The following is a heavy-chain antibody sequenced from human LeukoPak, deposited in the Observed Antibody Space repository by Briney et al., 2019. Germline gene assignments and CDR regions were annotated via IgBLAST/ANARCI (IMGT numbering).Heavy chain of an antibody. J-gene: IGHJ4*02. V-gene: IGHV3-9*01. CDR2: ISWNSGSI. D-gene: IGHD4-17*01. CDR3: AKDGA. CDR1: GFTFDDYA. Sequence: PGGSLRLSCAASGFTFDDYAMHWVRQAPGKGLEWVSGISWNSGSIGYADSVKGRFTISRDNAKDSLYLQMSSLRAEDTALYYCAKDGAWGQGTLVTVSS.